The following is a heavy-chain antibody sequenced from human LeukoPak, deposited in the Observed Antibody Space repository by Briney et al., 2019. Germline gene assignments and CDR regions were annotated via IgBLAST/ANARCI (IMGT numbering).Heavy chain of an antibody. CDR1: GYTFTSYY. CDR3: ARDRVGVAAAGFDAFDI. Sequence: ASVKVSCKASGYTFTSYYMHWVRQAPGQGLEWMGIINPSGGSTSYAQKFQGGVTMTRDTSTSTVYMELSSLRSEDTAVYYCARDRVGVAAAGFDAFDIWGQGIVVTVSS. D-gene: IGHD6-13*01. CDR2: INPSGGST. V-gene: IGHV1-46*01. J-gene: IGHJ3*02.